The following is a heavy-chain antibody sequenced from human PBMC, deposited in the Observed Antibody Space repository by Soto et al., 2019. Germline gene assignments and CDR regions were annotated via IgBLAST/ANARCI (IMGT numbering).Heavy chain of an antibody. CDR2: IIPIFGTA. J-gene: IGHJ6*02. CDR1: GGTFSSYA. CDR3: ARAKITMIVVVTPNYYYYGMDV. V-gene: IGHV1-69*06. D-gene: IGHD3-22*01. Sequence: SVKVSCKASGGTFSSYAISWVRQAPGQGLEWMGGIIPIFGTANYAQKFQGRVTITADKSTSTAYTELSSLRSEDTAVYYCARAKITMIVVVTPNYYYYGMDVWGQGTTVTVSS.